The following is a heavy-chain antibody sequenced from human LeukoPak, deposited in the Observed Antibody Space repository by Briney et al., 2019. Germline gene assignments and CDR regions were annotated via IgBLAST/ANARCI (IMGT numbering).Heavy chain of an antibody. J-gene: IGHJ4*02. D-gene: IGHD2-2*01. Sequence: GGSLRLSCAAPGFTSSSYAMSWVRKAPGRRVEWVSAISASGGNTYDADSQRGRFTIYRDNSKNTLGLQINRLRAEDTAVYYCAKGHCSSASCYAFDSWGQGTLVTVSS. CDR3: AKGHCSSASCYAFDS. CDR1: GFTSSSYA. V-gene: IGHV3-23*01. CDR2: ISASGGNT.